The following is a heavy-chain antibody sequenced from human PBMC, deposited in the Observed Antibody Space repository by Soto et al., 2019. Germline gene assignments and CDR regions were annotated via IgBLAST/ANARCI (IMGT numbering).Heavy chain of an antibody. D-gene: IGHD3-3*01. V-gene: IGHV5-51*01. CDR3: ARLGFNYDFLSGYYKVHHYYGIDV. J-gene: IGHJ6*02. Sequence: GESLKISCMGSGYKVSTWHNFTSYWIAWVRQMPGEGLEWMGIIYPGDSDTRYSPSFQGQVTISADKSINSVYLQWSSLKASDNATYYCARLGFNYDFLSGYYKVHHYYGIDVWGQGTTVTVSS. CDR1: GYKVSTWHNFTSYW. CDR2: IYPGDSDT.